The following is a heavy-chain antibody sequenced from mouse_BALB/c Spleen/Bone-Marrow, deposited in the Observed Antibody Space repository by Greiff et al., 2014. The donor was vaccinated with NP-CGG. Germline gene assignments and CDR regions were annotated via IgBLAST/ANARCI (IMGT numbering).Heavy chain of an antibody. J-gene: IGHJ2*01. Sequence: QVQLQQPGAELVRPGSSVKISCKASGYPFSGYWMNWVKQRPGQGLEWIGQIYPGDGETNYNGKFKGNATLTADKSSSTAYMQLISLTSEDSAVYFCARKYGDYWGQGTTLTVSS. CDR2: IYPGDGET. CDR3: ARKYGDY. V-gene: IGHV1-80*01. CDR1: GYPFSGYW. D-gene: IGHD2-10*02.